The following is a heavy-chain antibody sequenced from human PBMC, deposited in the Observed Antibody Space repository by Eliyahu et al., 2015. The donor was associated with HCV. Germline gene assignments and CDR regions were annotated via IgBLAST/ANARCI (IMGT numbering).Heavy chain of an antibody. V-gene: IGHV4-4*07. Sequence: QVQLQESGPGLVKSSETLSLTCXVSXXSIXXYYWSWIRQPAGRGLEWIGRIYTSGNTNYSPSLKSRLTMSVDTSKNQFSLKLNSVTAADTAVYFCARGLRALVRGVLTNYYYYAMDVWGQGTAVTVSS. J-gene: IGHJ6*02. CDR1: XXSIXXYY. CDR2: IYTSGNT. D-gene: IGHD3-10*01. CDR3: ARGLRALVRGVLTNYYYYAMDV.